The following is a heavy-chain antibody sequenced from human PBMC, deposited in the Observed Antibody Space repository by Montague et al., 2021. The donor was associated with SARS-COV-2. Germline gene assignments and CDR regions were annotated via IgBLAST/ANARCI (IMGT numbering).Heavy chain of an antibody. CDR1: GFTFSGYE. V-gene: IGHV3-48*03. Sequence: SRSLSLSASGFTFSGYEMNWVRQAPGKGLEWVSYISSSGSTIYYADSVKGRFTISRDNAKNSLYLQMNSLRAEDTAVYYCARGRITMIVVVPHNAFDIWGQGTMVTVSS. D-gene: IGHD3-22*01. CDR2: ISSSGSTI. J-gene: IGHJ3*02. CDR3: ARGRITMIVVVPHNAFDI.